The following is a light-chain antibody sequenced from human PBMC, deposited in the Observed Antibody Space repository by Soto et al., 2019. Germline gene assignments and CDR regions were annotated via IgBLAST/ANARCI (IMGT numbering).Light chain of an antibody. Sequence: DIQITHSPSTLSASVVDRVTITFLASQSISSLLAWYQRKPGQVPKLLISDVSRLESGVPSRFRGSGSGTEFTLTINTLQPDDFATYYCQNYNRFSWKFGQGTKVDIK. CDR2: DVS. J-gene: IGKJ1*01. V-gene: IGKV1-5*01. CDR1: QSISSL. CDR3: QNYNRFSWK.